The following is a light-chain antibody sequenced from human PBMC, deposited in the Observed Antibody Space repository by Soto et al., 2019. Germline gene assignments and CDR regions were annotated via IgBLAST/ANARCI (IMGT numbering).Light chain of an antibody. V-gene: IGKV1-39*01. J-gene: IGKJ2*01. Sequence: DIQMTQSPSSLSASVGDRVTITCRASQSISSYLSWFHQKPGKAPKLLIYAASTLQSGVPSRFSGSGSGTDFTLTISNLQPEDFATYYCQQSYNTPYTFGQGTKLEIK. CDR3: QQSYNTPYT. CDR1: QSISSY. CDR2: AAS.